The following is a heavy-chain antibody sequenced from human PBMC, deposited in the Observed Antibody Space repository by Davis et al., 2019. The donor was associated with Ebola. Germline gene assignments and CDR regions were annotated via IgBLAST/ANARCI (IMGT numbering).Heavy chain of an antibody. V-gene: IGHV3-33*01. J-gene: IGHJ6*02. CDR2: IWYDGSNK. D-gene: IGHD5-12*01. CDR1: GFTFSSYG. CDR3: ARVGSGYDLGV. Sequence: GESLKISCAASGFTFSSYGMHWVRQAPGKGLEWVAVIWYDGSNKYYADSVKGRFTISRDNAKNSLYLQMNSLRAEDTAVYYCARVGSGYDLGVWGQGTTVTVSS.